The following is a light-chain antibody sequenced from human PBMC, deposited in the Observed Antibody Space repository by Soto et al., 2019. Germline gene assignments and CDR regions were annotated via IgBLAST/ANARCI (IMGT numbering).Light chain of an antibody. Sequence: AIQMTQSPSSLSASVGDRVTITCRASQGIRNDLGWYQQKPGKAPKLLIYAASSLQSGVPSRFSGSGSGTDFTLTITSLQPEDLATYYCQQINSYSPRLIFGGGTKVDIK. CDR1: QGIRND. J-gene: IGKJ4*01. V-gene: IGKV1-6*01. CDR2: AAS. CDR3: QQINSYSPRLI.